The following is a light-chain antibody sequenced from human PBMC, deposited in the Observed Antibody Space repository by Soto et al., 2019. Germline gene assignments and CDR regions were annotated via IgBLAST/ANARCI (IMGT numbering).Light chain of an antibody. Sequence: QITQYPSSLSASVGDRVTITCRASQSISSYLNWYQQKPGKAPKLLIYAASSLQSGVPSRFSGSGSGTDFTLTISSLQPEDFATYYCQQSYSTPPTFGQGTKVDIK. V-gene: IGKV1-39*01. CDR1: QSISSY. CDR2: AAS. J-gene: IGKJ1*01. CDR3: QQSYSTPPT.